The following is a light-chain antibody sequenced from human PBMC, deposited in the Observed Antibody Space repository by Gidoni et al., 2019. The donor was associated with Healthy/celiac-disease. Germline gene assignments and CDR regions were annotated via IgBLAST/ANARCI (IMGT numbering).Light chain of an antibody. CDR3: QQYDNLPYT. CDR1: QYISNY. V-gene: IGKV1-33*01. J-gene: IGKJ2*01. Sequence: DIQMTQSPSSLSASVGERVTITCQASQYISNYLNWYQQKPGKAPKLLIYDASNLETGVPSRFSGSGSGTDFTFTISSLQPEDIATYYCQQYDNLPYTFXQXTKLEIK. CDR2: DAS.